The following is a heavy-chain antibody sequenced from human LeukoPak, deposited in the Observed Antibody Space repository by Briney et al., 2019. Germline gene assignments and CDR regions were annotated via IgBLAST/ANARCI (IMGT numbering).Heavy chain of an antibody. D-gene: IGHD2-15*01. CDR1: GFTFDDYA. CDR3: AKDGRRVRYCSGGSCYYYFDY. CDR2: ISWNSGSI. V-gene: IGHV3-9*01. J-gene: IGHJ4*02. Sequence: GGSLRLSCAASGFTFDDYAMHWVRQAPGKGLEWVSGISWNSGSIGYADSVKGRFTTSRDNAKNSLYLQMNSLRAEDTALYYCAKDGRRVRYCSGGSCYYYFDYWGQGTLVTVSS.